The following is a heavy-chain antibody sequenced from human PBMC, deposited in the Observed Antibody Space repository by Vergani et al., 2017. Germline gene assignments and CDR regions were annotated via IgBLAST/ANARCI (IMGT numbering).Heavy chain of an antibody. Sequence: EVQLLESGGGLVQPGGSLRLSCAASGFTFSSYAMSWVRQAPGKGLDWVSAISGSGGSTYYADSVKGRFTISRDNSKNTLYLQMNSLRAEDTAVYYCAKEGDYDILTGYYNPDYWGQGILVTVSS. J-gene: IGHJ4*02. V-gene: IGHV3-23*01. D-gene: IGHD3-9*01. CDR1: GFTFSSYA. CDR2: ISGSGGST. CDR3: AKEGDYDILTGYYNPDY.